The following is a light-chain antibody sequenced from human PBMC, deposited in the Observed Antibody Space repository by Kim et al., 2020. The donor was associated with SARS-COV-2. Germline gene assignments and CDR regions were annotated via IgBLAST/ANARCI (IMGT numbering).Light chain of an antibody. V-gene: IGKV3-20*01. J-gene: IGKJ5*01. Sequence: PGERVTLSCRASQSVSSSYLAWYQQRPGQAPSLLIYGASIRATGIPDRFSGSGSGTDFTLTITRLEPEDFAVYYCQQYGSSPLITFGQGTRLEIK. CDR2: GAS. CDR1: QSVSSSY. CDR3: QQYGSSPLIT.